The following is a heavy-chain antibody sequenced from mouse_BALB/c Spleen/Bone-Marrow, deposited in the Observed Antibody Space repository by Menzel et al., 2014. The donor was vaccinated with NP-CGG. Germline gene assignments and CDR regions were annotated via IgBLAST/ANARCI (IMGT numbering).Heavy chain of an antibody. CDR3: ARNHFGSNSLGY. Sequence: EVQLQQSGPELEKPGASEKISCKASGYSFTGYNMNWVKQSDGRSLEWIGNIDPYYGGTSYNQKFRGKATLTVDKSSSTAYMQLTSLTSEDSAVYYCARNHFGSNSLGYWGQGTLVTVSA. D-gene: IGHD1-1*01. J-gene: IGHJ3*01. CDR1: GYSFTGYN. CDR2: IDPYYGGT. V-gene: IGHV1S135*01.